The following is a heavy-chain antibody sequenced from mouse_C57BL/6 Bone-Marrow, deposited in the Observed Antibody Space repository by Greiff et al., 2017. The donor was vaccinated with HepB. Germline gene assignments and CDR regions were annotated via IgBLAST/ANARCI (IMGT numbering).Heavy chain of an antibody. CDR2: IWSGGST. CDR1: GFSLTSYG. D-gene: IGHD1-1*01. CDR3: ASLTTVVPWYFDV. Sequence: VQLVESGPGLVQPSQSLSITCTVSGFSLTSYGVHWVRQSPGKGLEWLGVIWSGGSTDYNAAFISRLSISKDNSKSQVFFKMNSLQADDTAIYYCASLTTVVPWYFDVWGTGTTVTVSS. J-gene: IGHJ1*03. V-gene: IGHV2-2*01.